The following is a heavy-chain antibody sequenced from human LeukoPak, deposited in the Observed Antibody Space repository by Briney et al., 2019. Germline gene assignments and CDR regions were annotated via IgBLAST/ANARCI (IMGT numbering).Heavy chain of an antibody. Sequence: GGSLRLSCAASGFTFSSYGMHWVRQAPGKGLEWVAFIRYDGSNKYYADSVKGRFTISRDNSKNTLYLQMNSLRAEDTAVYYCAKELHDYGDYGWFDPWGQGNLVTVSS. CDR3: AKELHDYGDYGWFDP. J-gene: IGHJ5*02. V-gene: IGHV3-30*02. D-gene: IGHD4-17*01. CDR2: IRYDGSNK. CDR1: GFTFSSYG.